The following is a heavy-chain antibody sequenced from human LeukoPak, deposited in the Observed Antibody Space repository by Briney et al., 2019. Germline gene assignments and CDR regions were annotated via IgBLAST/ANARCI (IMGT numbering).Heavy chain of an antibody. Sequence: PGGSLRLSCAAPGFTFSNYWMHWVRQAPGKGLVWVSRISSDGTDTSYADSVKGRFTISRDNAKNTLYLQMNSLRAEDTAVYYCARVHYGDYVDYWGQGTLVTVSS. J-gene: IGHJ4*02. D-gene: IGHD4-17*01. V-gene: IGHV3-74*01. CDR3: ARVHYGDYVDY. CDR1: GFTFSNYW. CDR2: ISSDGTDT.